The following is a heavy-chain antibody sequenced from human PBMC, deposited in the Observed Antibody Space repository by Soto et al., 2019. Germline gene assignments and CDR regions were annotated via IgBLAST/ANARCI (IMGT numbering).Heavy chain of an antibody. Sequence: GGSLRLSCAASGFTFSRFAMSWVRQAPEKGLEWVTGISGSGRSTFYADSVKGRFTISRDNSKNTLYLQINSLRAEDTAMYYCARGDYYDASGPFSDAFDIWGQGTMVTVSS. CDR3: ARGDYYDASGPFSDAFDI. J-gene: IGHJ3*02. V-gene: IGHV3-23*01. D-gene: IGHD3-22*01. CDR2: ISGSGRST. CDR1: GFTFSRFA.